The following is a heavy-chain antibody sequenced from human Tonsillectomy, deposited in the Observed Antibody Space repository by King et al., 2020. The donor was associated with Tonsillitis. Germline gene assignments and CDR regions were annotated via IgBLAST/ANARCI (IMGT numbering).Heavy chain of an antibody. CDR3: ARGSTGMFDY. D-gene: IGHD1-1*01. J-gene: IGHJ4*02. CDR2: ISDSSSYI. Sequence: EVQLVESGGGLVKPGGSLRLSCAASGFTFSTYSMNWVRQAPGKGLEWVSSISDSSSYIFHADSVKGRFTISRDNAKNSLYLQMNSLRVEDTALYYCARGSTGMFDYWGQGTLVTVSS. V-gene: IGHV3-21*01. CDR1: GFTFSTYS.